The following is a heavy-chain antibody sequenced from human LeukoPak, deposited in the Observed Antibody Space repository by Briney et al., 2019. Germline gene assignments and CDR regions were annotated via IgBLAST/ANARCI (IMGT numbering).Heavy chain of an antibody. Sequence: SETLSLTCTVSGGSISSSSYYWGWIRQPPGKGLEWIGSIYYGGSTYYNPSLKSRVTISVDTSKNQFSLKLSSVTAADTAVYYCARVDGDGCNFYWGQGTLVTVSS. CDR1: GGSISSSSYY. CDR3: ARVDGDGCNFY. V-gene: IGHV4-39*07. J-gene: IGHJ4*02. D-gene: IGHD5-24*01. CDR2: IYYGGST.